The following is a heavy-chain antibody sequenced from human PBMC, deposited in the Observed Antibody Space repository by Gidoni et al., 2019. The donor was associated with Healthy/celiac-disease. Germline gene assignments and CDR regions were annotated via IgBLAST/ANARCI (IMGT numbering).Heavy chain of an antibody. Sequence: QVQLVESGGVVVQPGRSLRLSCAASGFTFSRYGMHWVRQAPGKGLEWVAVIWYDGSNKYYADSVKGRFTISRDNSKNTLYLQMNSLRAEDTAVYYCAREADYYGMDVWGQGTTVTVSS. J-gene: IGHJ6*02. V-gene: IGHV3-33*01. CDR1: GFTFSRYG. CDR2: IWYDGSNK. CDR3: AREADYYGMDV.